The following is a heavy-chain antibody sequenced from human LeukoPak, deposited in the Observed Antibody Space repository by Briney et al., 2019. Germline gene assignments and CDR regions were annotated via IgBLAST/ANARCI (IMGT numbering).Heavy chain of an antibody. CDR1: GYAFTDYY. CDR3: ARDRHCTGTSCYQTSRPNWFDP. CDR2: INPNSGGT. J-gene: IGHJ5*02. V-gene: IGHV1-2*06. D-gene: IGHD2-2*01. Sequence: ASVKVSCKASGYAFTDYYMHWVRQAPGQGLEWMGRINPNSGGTNYAQKFQGRVTMTRDTSISTAYMEVSGLRSDDTAVYYCARDRHCTGTSCYQTSRPNWFDPWGQGTLVTVSS.